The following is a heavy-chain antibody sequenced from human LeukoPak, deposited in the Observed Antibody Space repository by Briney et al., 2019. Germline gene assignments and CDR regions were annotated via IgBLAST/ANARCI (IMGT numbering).Heavy chain of an antibody. J-gene: IGHJ4*02. CDR3: ARDVGRISDY. CDR1: GGSISSGGSY. CDR2: IYYSGST. V-gene: IGHV4-31*03. D-gene: IGHD2-15*01. Sequence: PSETLSLTCTVSGGSISSGGSYWSWIRQHSGKGLEWIGYIYYSGSTYYNPSLKSRVTISVDTSKNQFSLKLSSVTAADTAVYYCARDVGRISDYWGQGTLVTVSS.